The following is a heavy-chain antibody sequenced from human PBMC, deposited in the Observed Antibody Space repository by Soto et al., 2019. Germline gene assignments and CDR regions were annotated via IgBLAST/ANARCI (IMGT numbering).Heavy chain of an antibody. CDR2: IKQDGSEK. J-gene: IGHJ4*02. V-gene: IGHV3-7*04. Sequence: EVQLVESGGGLVQPGGSLRLSCAASGFTFSSYWMSWVRQAPGKGLEWVANIKQDGSEKYYVDSVKGRFTISRDNAKKSLFLQKKSLRGGDTAVDYCGRDGRGVIKYDYWGQGTLVTVSS. D-gene: IGHD3-10*01. CDR1: GFTFSSYW. CDR3: GRDGRGVIKYDY.